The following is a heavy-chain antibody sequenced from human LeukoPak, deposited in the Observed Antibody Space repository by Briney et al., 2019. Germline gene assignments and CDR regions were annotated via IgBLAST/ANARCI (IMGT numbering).Heavy chain of an antibody. CDR3: ARSSEGRYYYDSSGYSYYYYYMDV. Sequence: PSETLSLTCTVSGGSISSYYWSWIRQPPGKGLEWIGYIYYGGGTNYNPSLKSRVTISVDTSKKQFSLKLTSVTAADTAVYYCARSSEGRYYYDSSGYSYYYYYMDVWGKGTTVTISS. D-gene: IGHD3-22*01. J-gene: IGHJ6*03. CDR1: GGSISSYY. CDR2: IYYGGGT. V-gene: IGHV4-59*01.